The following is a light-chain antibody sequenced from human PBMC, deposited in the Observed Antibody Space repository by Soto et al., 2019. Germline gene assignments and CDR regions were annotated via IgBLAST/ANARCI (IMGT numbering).Light chain of an antibody. CDR3: SSYSSSTKSYV. V-gene: IGLV2-14*01. CDR2: EVS. J-gene: IGLJ1*01. CDR1: SSDIGTYTY. Sequence: QSVLTQPASVSGSPGQSITISCTGTSSDIGTYTYVSWYQHHPGKAPKVVIFEVSNRPSGVSNRFSGSKSGNTASLTISGLQAEDESDYFCSSYSSSTKSYVFGPGTKVTVL.